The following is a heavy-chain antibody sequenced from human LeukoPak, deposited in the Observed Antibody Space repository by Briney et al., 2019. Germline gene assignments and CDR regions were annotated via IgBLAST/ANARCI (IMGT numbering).Heavy chain of an antibody. J-gene: IGHJ6*02. CDR2: ISWNSGSI. CDR3: AKDAGEGYYYYGMDV. CDR1: SSGGYY. V-gene: IGHV3-9*01. D-gene: IGHD7-27*01. Sequence: SSGGYYWSWIRQHPGKGLEWVSGISWNSGSIGYADSVKGRFTISRDNAKNSLYLQMNSLRAEDTALYYCAKDAGEGYYYYGMDVWGQGTTVTVSS.